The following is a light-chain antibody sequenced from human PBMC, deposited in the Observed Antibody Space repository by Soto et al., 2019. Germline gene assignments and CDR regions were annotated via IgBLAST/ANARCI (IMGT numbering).Light chain of an antibody. CDR1: SSNIGEGFE. Sequence: QSVLTQPPSVSGAPGQSVTISCTGSSSNIGEGFEVHWYQQFPGEVPKLLIHGDNNRASGVPDRFSGSKSGTSASLAITGLQPEDEADYYCQSYDSSLSGSEVFGGGTKRTVL. J-gene: IGLJ2*01. CDR2: GDN. V-gene: IGLV1-40*01. CDR3: QSYDSSLSGSEV.